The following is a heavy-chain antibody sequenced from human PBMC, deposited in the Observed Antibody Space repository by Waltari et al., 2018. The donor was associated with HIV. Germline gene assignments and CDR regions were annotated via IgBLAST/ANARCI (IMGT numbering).Heavy chain of an antibody. CDR2: IYHRGST. D-gene: IGHD3-22*01. CDR3: AREEMIVVVITGGFDY. CDR1: GYSISRGSY. V-gene: IGHV4-38-2*02. Sequence: QVQLQESGPGLVKPSETLSLTCAVSGYSISRGSYWGLLRQPPGKGLEWMGSIYHRGSTYYNPSLKSRVTISVDTSKNQFSLKLSSVTAADTAVYYCAREEMIVVVITGGFDYWGQGTLVTVSS. J-gene: IGHJ4*02.